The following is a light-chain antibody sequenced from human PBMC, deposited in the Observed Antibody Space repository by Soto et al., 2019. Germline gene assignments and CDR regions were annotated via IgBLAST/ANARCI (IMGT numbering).Light chain of an antibody. CDR2: AAS. V-gene: IGKV1-39*01. CDR3: LQIYTAPAT. J-gene: IGKJ1*01. Sequence: DIQMIQSPSSLSASVGDRVTITCRASQNIDNCLSWYQQKPGKAPKLLIYAASSLHSGVPSRFSGSGSGTDFTLTISSLQREDLATYYCLQIYTAPATFGQGTRVEIK. CDR1: QNIDNC.